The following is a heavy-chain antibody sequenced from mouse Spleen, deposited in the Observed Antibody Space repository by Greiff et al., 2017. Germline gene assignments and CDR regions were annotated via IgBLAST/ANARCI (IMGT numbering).Heavy chain of an antibody. V-gene: IGHV5-17*01. CDR2: ISSGSSTI. CDR3: ARDGYYVRAMDY. J-gene: IGHJ4*01. CDR1: GFTFSDYG. D-gene: IGHD2-3*01. Sequence: EVKLVESGGGLVKPGGSLKLSCAASGFTFSDYGMHWVRQAPEKGLEWVAYISSGSSTIYYADTVKGRFTISRDNAKNTLFLQMTSLRSEDTAMYYCARDGYYVRAMDYWGQGTSVTVSS.